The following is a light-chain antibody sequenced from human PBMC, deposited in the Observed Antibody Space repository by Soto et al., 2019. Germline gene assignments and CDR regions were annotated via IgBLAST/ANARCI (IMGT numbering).Light chain of an antibody. CDR1: QSVSDMY. J-gene: IGKJ3*01. V-gene: IGKV3-20*01. Sequence: EIVLTQSPGTLSLSPGERATLSCRASQSVSDMYLAWYQQIPGQAPRLLINASNRATGIPYRFSGSGSGTDFTLTISRLEPEDFGVYYCQHYGTSALFGPGTKVEIK. CDR2: AS. CDR3: QHYGTSAL.